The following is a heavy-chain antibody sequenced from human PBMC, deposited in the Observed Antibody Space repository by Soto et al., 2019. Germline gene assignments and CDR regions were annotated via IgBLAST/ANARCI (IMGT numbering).Heavy chain of an antibody. Sequence: QVQLVESGGGVVQPGRSLRLSCAASGFTFSSYGMHWVRQAPGKGLEWVADIWYDGSNKYYADSVKGRFTISRDNSKNTRYLQMNSLRAEDTAVYYCARDFRSAAGRWFDPWGQGTLVTVSS. CDR1: GFTFSSYG. J-gene: IGHJ5*02. CDR3: ARDFRSAAGRWFDP. D-gene: IGHD6-13*01. V-gene: IGHV3-33*01. CDR2: IWYDGSNK.